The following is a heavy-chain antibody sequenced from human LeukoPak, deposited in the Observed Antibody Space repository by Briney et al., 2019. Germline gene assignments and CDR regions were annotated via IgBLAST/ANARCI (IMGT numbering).Heavy chain of an antibody. V-gene: IGHV3-74*01. Sequence: GGSLRLSCAASGFTFSNAWMSWVRQAPGKGLVWVSRINSDGSSTSYADSVKGRFTISRDNAKNTLYLQMNSLRAEDTAVYYCARDLGYDFWSGYYTSYDYWGQGTLVTVSS. CDR3: ARDLGYDFWSGYYTSYDY. CDR1: GFTFSNAW. J-gene: IGHJ4*02. CDR2: INSDGSST. D-gene: IGHD3-3*01.